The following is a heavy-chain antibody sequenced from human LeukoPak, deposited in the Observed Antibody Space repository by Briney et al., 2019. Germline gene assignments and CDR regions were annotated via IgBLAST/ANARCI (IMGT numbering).Heavy chain of an antibody. Sequence: GSLRLSCAASGSTFNTDAMTWVRQAPGNRLEWISYIGSGSTTTYYADSVRGRFTVSRDNTKKSLYLQMNSLRAEDTAIYYCVRDLYYDSVSWGQGTLVTVSS. D-gene: IGHD3-22*01. J-gene: IGHJ4*02. V-gene: IGHV3-48*03. CDR2: IGSGSTTT. CDR3: VRDLYYDSVS. CDR1: GSTFNTDA.